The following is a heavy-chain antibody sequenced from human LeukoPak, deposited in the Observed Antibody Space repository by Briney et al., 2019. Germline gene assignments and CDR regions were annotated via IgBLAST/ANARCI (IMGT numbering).Heavy chain of an antibody. V-gene: IGHV3-7*01. CDR2: IKEDRTAD. CDR1: GFTVRDFW. J-gene: IGHJ4*02. Sequence: GGSLRLSCAASGFTVRDFWMAWVRQAPGKGLEWVAHIKEDRTADYYVDSVKGRFTISKDDGENSLHLQMNSLRVEDTAVYYCVRGGWVLDCWGQGTLVTVSS. D-gene: IGHD1-1*01. CDR3: VRGGWVLDC.